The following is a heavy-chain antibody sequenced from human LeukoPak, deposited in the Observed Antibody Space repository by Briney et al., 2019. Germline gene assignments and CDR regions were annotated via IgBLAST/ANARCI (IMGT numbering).Heavy chain of an antibody. V-gene: IGHV4-34*01. CDR2: INHSGST. D-gene: IGHD3-3*01. J-gene: IGHJ4*02. Sequence: SETLSLTCAVYGGSFSGYYWSWIRQPPGKGLEWIGEINHSGSTNYNPSLKSRVTISVDTSKNQCSLKLRSVTAADTAVYYCARVLSPHDFWSGRYYFDYWGQGTLVTVSS. CDR3: ARVLSPHDFWSGRYYFDY. CDR1: GGSFSGYY.